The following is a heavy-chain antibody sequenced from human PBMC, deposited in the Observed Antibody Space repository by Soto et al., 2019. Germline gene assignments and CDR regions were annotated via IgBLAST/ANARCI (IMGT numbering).Heavy chain of an antibody. CDR1: GFTFSTYA. CDR3: AKGGWGTVLDY. CDR2: ISGSGDKT. Sequence: EVQLLESGGALVQPGGSLRLSCAASGFTFSTYAIIWARQAPGKGLEWVSVISGSGDKTYYADSVKGRFTISRDNSKNTVFLQMNSLKVEDTAVYYCAKGGWGTVLDYWGRGTLVTVSS. V-gene: IGHV3-23*01. D-gene: IGHD1-7*01. J-gene: IGHJ4*02.